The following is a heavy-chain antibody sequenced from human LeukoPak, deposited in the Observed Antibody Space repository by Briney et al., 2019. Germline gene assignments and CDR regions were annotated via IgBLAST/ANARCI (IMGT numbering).Heavy chain of an antibody. Sequence: RPSETLSLTCTISGGSISSSSYYWGWIRQPPGKGLEWIGSIYYSGSTYYNPSLESRVTISVDTSKNQFSLKLSSVTAADTAVYYCARPFDGLFDYWGQGTLVTVSS. CDR3: ARPFDGLFDY. D-gene: IGHD3-9*01. CDR1: GGSISSSSYY. CDR2: IYYSGST. J-gene: IGHJ4*02. V-gene: IGHV4-39*01.